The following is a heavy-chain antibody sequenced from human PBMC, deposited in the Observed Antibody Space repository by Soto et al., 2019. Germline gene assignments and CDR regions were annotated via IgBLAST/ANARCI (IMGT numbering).Heavy chain of an antibody. CDR3: ARDRRGRWGMDV. D-gene: IGHD2-15*01. CDR2: INPNSGGT. J-gene: IGHJ6*02. Sequence: ASVKVSCKASGYTFTSYDINWVRQAPGQGLEWMGWINPNSGGTNYAQRFQGWVTMTRDTSISTAYMELSRLRSDDTAVYYCARDRRGRWGMDVWGQGTTVTVSS. V-gene: IGHV1-2*04. CDR1: GYTFTSYD.